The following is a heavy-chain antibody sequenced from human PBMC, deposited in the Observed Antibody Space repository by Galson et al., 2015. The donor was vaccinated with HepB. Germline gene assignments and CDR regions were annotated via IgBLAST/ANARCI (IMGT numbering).Heavy chain of an antibody. Sequence: SVKVSCKASGGTFSSYAISWVRQAPGQGLEWMGRIIPILGIANYAQKFQGRVTITADKSTSTAYMELSSLRSEDTAVYYCARVTPTGGDCTNGVCSLDPWGQGTLVTVSS. CDR3: ARVTPTGGDCTNGVCSLDP. D-gene: IGHD2-8*01. V-gene: IGHV1-69*04. CDR2: IIPILGIA. CDR1: GGTFSSYA. J-gene: IGHJ5*02.